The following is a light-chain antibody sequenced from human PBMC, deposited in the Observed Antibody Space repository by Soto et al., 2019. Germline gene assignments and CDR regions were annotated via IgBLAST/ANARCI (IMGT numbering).Light chain of an antibody. CDR3: KSYTSSRTVV. V-gene: IGLV2-14*01. CDR2: EVS. CDR1: SSDIGGYNY. J-gene: IGLJ2*01. Sequence: QSALTQPASVSGSPGQSITISCTGTSSDIGGYNYVSWYQQHPGKVPKLMIYEVSNRPSGVSNRFSGSKSGNTASLTISGLQAEDEADYYCKSYTSSRTVVFGGGTKLTVL.